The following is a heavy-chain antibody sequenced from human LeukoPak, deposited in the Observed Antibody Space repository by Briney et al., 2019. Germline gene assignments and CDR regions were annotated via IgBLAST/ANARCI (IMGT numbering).Heavy chain of an antibody. CDR2: IYYSGST. V-gene: IGHV4-59*01. CDR3: ARDRMGRFDP. CDR1: GGSFSGYY. J-gene: IGHJ5*02. Sequence: SETLSLTCAVYGGSFSGYYWSWIRQPPGKGLEWIGYIYYSGSTNYNPSLKSRVTISVDTSKNQFSLKLSSVTAADTAVYYCARDRMGRFDPWGQGTLVTVSS. D-gene: IGHD5-24*01.